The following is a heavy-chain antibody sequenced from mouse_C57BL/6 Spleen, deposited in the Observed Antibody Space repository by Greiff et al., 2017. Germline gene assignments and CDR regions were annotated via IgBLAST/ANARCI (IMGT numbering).Heavy chain of an antibody. J-gene: IGHJ3*01. V-gene: IGHV14-1*01. Sequence: VQLQQSGAELVRPGASVKLSCTASGFNIKDYYMHWVKQRPEQGLEWIGRIDPEDGDTEYAPKFQGKATMTADTSSNTAYLQLSSLTSEDTAVYYCTTNTAQATAWFAYWGQGTLVTVSA. CDR1: GFNIKDYY. CDR3: TTNTAQATAWFAY. D-gene: IGHD3-2*02. CDR2: IDPEDGDT.